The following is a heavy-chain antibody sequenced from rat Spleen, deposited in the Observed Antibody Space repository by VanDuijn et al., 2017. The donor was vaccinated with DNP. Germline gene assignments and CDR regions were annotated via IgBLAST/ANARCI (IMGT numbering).Heavy chain of an antibody. CDR2: VNSAGTT. Sequence: VQLKESGPGLVQPSQTLSLTCTVAGFSLTSYNVHWVRQPPGKGLEWMGSVNSAGTTNYNPSLKSRISITRDTWKNQFFLQLNSVTTEDTATYYCARGDYGGYSHWFDYWGQGTLVTVSS. J-gene: IGHJ3*01. D-gene: IGHD1-11*01. CDR1: GFSLTSYN. CDR3: ARGDYGGYSHWFDY. V-gene: IGHV3-3*01.